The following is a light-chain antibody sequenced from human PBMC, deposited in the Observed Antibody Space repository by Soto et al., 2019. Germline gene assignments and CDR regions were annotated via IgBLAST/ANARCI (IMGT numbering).Light chain of an antibody. CDR2: AAS. J-gene: IGKJ2*01. V-gene: IGKV1-6*01. CDR1: QGIRND. Sequence: AFQMTQSPSSLSASVGDRVTITCRASQGIRNDLGWYQQKPGKAPKLLIYAASSLQSGVPSRFSCSGSGTDFTLTISSLQPEDFATYYCLQDYNYPYIFGQGTKLEIK. CDR3: LQDYNYPYI.